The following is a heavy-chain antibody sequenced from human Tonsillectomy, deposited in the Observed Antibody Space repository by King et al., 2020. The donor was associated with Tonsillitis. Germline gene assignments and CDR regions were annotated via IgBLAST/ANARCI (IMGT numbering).Heavy chain of an antibody. D-gene: IGHD5-24*01. Sequence: VQLVESGGGLVQPGRSLRLSCAASGFTFDDYAMHWVRQAPGKGLEWVSGISWNSGDIDYAYSVNGLFTISRDNAKNSLYLQMNSLRAEDTALYYCARALVNYRDPYLFYDLDVWGQGNTVTVSS. V-gene: IGHV3-9*01. CDR2: ISWNSGDI. CDR1: GFTFDDYA. CDR3: ARALVNYRDPYLFYDLDV. J-gene: IGHJ6*02.